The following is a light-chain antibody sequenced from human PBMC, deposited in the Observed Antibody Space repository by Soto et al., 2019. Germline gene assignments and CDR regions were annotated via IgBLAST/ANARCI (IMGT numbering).Light chain of an antibody. Sequence: QSVLTQPPSASGTPGQRVTISCSGSSSNIGSYTVNWYQQLPGTAPKLLIYSNNQRPSGVPDRFSGSKSGTSASLAISGLQSEDEAYYYCVAWDDSLNGVVFGGGTQLTVL. V-gene: IGLV1-44*01. CDR1: SSNIGSYT. J-gene: IGLJ7*01. CDR3: VAWDDSLNGVV. CDR2: SNN.